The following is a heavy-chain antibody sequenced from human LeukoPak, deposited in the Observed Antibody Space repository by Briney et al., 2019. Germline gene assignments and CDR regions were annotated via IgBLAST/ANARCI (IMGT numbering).Heavy chain of an antibody. J-gene: IGHJ4*02. CDR1: GFTFSSYS. V-gene: IGHV3-21*01. CDR2: ISSSSSYI. CDR3: ARGSFDWLTPFDY. D-gene: IGHD3-9*01. Sequence: PGGSLRLSCAASGFTFSSYSMNWVRQAPGKGLEWVSSISSSSSYIYYADSVKGRFTISRDNAKNSLYLQMNSLRAEDTAVYYCARGSFDWLTPFDYWGQGTLVTVSS.